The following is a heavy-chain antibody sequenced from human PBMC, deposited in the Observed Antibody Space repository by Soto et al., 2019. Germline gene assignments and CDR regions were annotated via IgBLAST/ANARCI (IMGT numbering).Heavy chain of an antibody. Sequence: SETLSLTCTVSGDSISGSTFYWGWIRQPPGKGLEWIGSMYYSGSTYKNPSLKSRVTISVDTSKNQFSLELSSVTAADTSVYYCARRRDGYKYFDYWGQGSLVTVSS. CDR3: ARRRDGYKYFDY. CDR1: GDSISGSTFY. CDR2: MYYSGST. J-gene: IGHJ4*02. V-gene: IGHV4-39*01. D-gene: IGHD5-12*01.